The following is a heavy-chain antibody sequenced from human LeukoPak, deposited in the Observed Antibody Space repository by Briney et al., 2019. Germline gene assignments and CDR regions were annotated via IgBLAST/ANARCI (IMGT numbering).Heavy chain of an antibody. CDR3: AKPGWNYDILTGYPEADY. V-gene: IGHV3-23*01. D-gene: IGHD3-9*01. Sequence: GGSLRLSCAASGFTFSSYAMSWVRQAPGKGLEWVSAISGSGGSTYYADSVKGRFTISRDNSKNTLYLQMNSLRAEDTAVYYCAKPGWNYDILTGYPEADYWGQGTLVTVSS. J-gene: IGHJ4*02. CDR2: ISGSGGST. CDR1: GFTFSSYA.